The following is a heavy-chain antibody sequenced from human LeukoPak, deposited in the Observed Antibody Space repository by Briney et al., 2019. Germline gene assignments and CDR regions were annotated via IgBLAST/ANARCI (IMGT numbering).Heavy chain of an antibody. Sequence: ASVKVSCKASGYTFTSYGISWVRQAPGQGLEWMGWISAYNGNTNYAQKLQGRVTMTTDTSTSTAYMELRSLRSDDTAVYYCARVRNASPNWGGGCYLGGGEYYFDYWGQGTLVTVSS. CDR2: ISAYNGNT. V-gene: IGHV1-18*01. J-gene: IGHJ4*02. D-gene: IGHD2-21*02. CDR1: GYTFTSYG. CDR3: ARVRNASPNWGGGCYLGGGEYYFDY.